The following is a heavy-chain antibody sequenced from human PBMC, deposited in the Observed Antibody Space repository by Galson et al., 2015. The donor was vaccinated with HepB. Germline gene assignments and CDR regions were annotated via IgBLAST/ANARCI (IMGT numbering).Heavy chain of an antibody. D-gene: IGHD1-26*01. CDR3: TSQIRQWEPPTESDY. J-gene: IGHJ4*02. CDR1: GFTFSGSA. Sequence: SLRLSCAASGFTFSGSAMHGVRQASGKGLEWVGRIRSKANSYATAYAASVKGRFTISRDDSKNTAYLQMNSLKTEDTAVYYCTSQIRQWEPPTESDYWGQGTLVTVSS. CDR2: IRSKANSYAT. V-gene: IGHV3-73*01.